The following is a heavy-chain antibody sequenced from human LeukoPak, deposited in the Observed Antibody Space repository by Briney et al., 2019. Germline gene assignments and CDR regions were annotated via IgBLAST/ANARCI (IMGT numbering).Heavy chain of an antibody. CDR3: ARVSRWERYFDY. V-gene: IGHV3-64*01. J-gene: IGHJ4*02. CDR1: GFTFSSYA. CDR2: ISSNGGST. Sequence: PGGSLRLSCAASGFTFSSYAMHWVRQAPGKGLEYVSAISSNGGSTYYANSVKGRFTISRDNSKNTLYLQMGSLRAEDMAVYYCARVSRWERYFDYWGQGTLVTVSS. D-gene: IGHD1-26*01.